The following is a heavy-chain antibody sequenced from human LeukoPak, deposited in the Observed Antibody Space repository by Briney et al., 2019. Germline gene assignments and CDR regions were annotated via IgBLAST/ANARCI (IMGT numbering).Heavy chain of an antibody. J-gene: IGHJ6*02. Sequence: GASVKVSCKASGYTFTRYGISWVRQAPGQGLEWMGWISAYNGNTNYAQKLQGRVTMTTDTSTSTAYMELRSLRSDDTAVYYCARPYTNYAENYYYYGMDVWGQGTTVTVSS. CDR3: ARPYTNYAENYYYYGMDV. CDR1: GYTFTRYG. CDR2: ISAYNGNT. V-gene: IGHV1-18*01. D-gene: IGHD4/OR15-4a*01.